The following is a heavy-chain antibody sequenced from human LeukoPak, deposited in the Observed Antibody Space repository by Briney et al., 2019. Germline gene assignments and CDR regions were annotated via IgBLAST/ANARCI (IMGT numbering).Heavy chain of an antibody. CDR1: GGAFSGYY. CDR2: SNHSGRT. J-gene: IGHJ5*02. CDR3: ARRISDYVWGSYRYKNNWFDP. D-gene: IGHD3-16*02. Sequence: KSSETLSLTCAVYGGAFSGYYWSWIRQPPGKGLEWIGESNHSGRTNFNPSLKSRVTISVDTSKNQFSLKLNSVTAADTAVYYCARRISDYVWGSYRYKNNWFDPWGQGTLVTVSS. V-gene: IGHV4-34*01.